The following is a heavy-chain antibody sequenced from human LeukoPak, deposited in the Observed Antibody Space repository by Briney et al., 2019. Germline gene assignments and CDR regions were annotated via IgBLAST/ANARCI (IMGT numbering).Heavy chain of an antibody. CDR2: IYTSGST. CDR1: GRSISSYY. CDR3: AREGLYDSSGYIDY. D-gene: IGHD3-22*01. V-gene: IGHV4-4*07. Sequence: SETLSLTCTLSGRSISSYYWSWIRQPAGKGLEWIGRIYTSGSTNYNPSLKSRVTMSVDTSKNQFSLKLSSVTAADTAVYYCAREGLYDSSGYIDYWGQGTLVTVSS. J-gene: IGHJ4*02.